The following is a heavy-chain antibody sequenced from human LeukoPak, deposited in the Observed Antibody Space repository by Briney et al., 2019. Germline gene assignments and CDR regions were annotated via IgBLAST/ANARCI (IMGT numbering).Heavy chain of an antibody. D-gene: IGHD3-22*01. CDR3: ARHGPDSSGWALHYLDY. CDR1: GGSISGHY. Sequence: SETLSLTCTVSGGSISGHYWSLIRQPPGKGLEWIGYIYYTGITKYNPSLKSRVTISVDTSKNQFSLKLISVTAADTAVYYCARHGPDSSGWALHYLDYWGQGTLVTVSS. CDR2: IYYTGIT. J-gene: IGHJ4*02. V-gene: IGHV4-59*08.